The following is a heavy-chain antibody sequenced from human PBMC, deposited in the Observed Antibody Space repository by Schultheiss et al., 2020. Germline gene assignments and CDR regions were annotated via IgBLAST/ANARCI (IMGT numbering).Heavy chain of an antibody. J-gene: IGHJ4*02. D-gene: IGHD3-10*01. V-gene: IGHV3-23*01. Sequence: GGSLRLSCAASGFTFSSSAMNWVRQAPGKGLEWVSAIRASGGSTFYADSVKGRFTISRDNSKNMLYLQMNNLTAGDTAVYYCAKIGGWGQGTLVTVSS. CDR3: AKIGG. CDR1: GFTFSSSA. CDR2: IRASGGST.